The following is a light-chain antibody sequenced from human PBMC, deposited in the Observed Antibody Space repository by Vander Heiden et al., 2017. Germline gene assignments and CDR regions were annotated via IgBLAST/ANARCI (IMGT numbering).Light chain of an antibody. CDR1: QGISTY. Sequence: IQLTQSPSSLSASVGDRVTITCRASQGISTYLVWYQQKPGKAPKLLIYAASTLQSGVPSRFSGSGYGKYFTLTISSLQPEDFASYYCQQRDSYPWITFGQGTRMEIK. CDR2: AAS. V-gene: IGKV1-9*01. CDR3: QQRDSYPWIT. J-gene: IGKJ5*01.